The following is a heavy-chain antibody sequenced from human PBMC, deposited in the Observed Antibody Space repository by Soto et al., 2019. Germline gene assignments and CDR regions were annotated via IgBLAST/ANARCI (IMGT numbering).Heavy chain of an antibody. CDR2: ISYDGSNT. Sequence: QVQLVESGGGVVQPGRSLRLSCAASGFTFSSYGMHWVRQAPGKGLEWVAVISYDGSNTYYADSVKSRFTISRDNSKNKLYLQMNSLRAEDTAVYYCANFYGDDYSSSWYYYCYGIEVWGQGTTVTVSS. J-gene: IGHJ6*02. V-gene: IGHV3-30*18. D-gene: IGHD6-13*01. CDR3: ANFYGDDYSSSWYYYCYGIEV. CDR1: GFTFSSYG.